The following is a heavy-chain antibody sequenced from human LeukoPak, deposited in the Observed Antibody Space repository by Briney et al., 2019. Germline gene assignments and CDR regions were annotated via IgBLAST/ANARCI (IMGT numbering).Heavy chain of an antibody. CDR2: ISSSSSYI. V-gene: IGHV3-21*01. CDR3: ARGPEGGCSGGSCYFDY. Sequence: GGSLRLFCAASGFTFSSYSMNWVRQAPGKGLEWVSSISSSSSYIYYADSVKGRFTISRDNAKNSLYLQMNSLRAEDTAVYYCARGPEGGCSGGSCYFDYWGQGTLVTVSS. D-gene: IGHD2-15*01. CDR1: GFTFSSYS. J-gene: IGHJ4*02.